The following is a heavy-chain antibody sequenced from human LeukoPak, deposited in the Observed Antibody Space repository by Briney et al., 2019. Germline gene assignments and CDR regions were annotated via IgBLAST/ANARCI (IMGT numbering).Heavy chain of an antibody. CDR1: GFAFSDYY. J-gene: IGHJ6*02. CDR2: ISPTGSDT. CDR3: ARDHAACADV. Sequence: GGSLRLSCAASGFAFSDYYMSWVRQAPGKGLEWVSYISPTGSDTYYADSVKGRFTISRDNARNSVHLQMNSLRAEDTAVYYCARDHAACADVWGQGTTVTVSS. V-gene: IGHV3-11*01.